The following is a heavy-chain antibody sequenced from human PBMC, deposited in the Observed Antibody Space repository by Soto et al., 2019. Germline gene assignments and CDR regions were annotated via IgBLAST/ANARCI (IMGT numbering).Heavy chain of an antibody. Sequence: ESGGGLVQPGRSLRLSCAASGFTFDDYAMHWVRQAPGKGLEWVSGISWNSGSIGYADSVKGRFTISRDNAKNSLYLQMNSLRAEDTALYYCAKDSRKITMVRGVRYYYYMDVWGKGTTVTVSS. V-gene: IGHV3-9*01. D-gene: IGHD3-10*01. CDR1: GFTFDDYA. CDR3: AKDSRKITMVRGVRYYYYMDV. J-gene: IGHJ6*03. CDR2: ISWNSGSI.